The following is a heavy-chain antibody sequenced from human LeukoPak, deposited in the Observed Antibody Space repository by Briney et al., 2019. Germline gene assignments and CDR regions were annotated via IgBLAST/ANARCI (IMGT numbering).Heavy chain of an antibody. CDR1: GGSFSAYY. Sequence: SETLSLTCAVYGGSFSAYYWSWVRQPPGKGLEWMGEISHRGNTNYNPSLMSRVTISVDTCKNPFSVKLSYVTAEDTAVYFCARMSPSDAAFGHSRIPRVTDAFDIWGPGTMVTVSS. CDR2: ISHRGNT. V-gene: IGHV4-34*01. CDR3: ARMSPSDAAFGHSRIPRVTDAFDI. D-gene: IGHD2-15*01. J-gene: IGHJ3*02.